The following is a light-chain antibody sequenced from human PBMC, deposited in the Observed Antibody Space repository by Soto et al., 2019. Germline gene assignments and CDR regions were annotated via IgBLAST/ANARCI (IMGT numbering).Light chain of an antibody. CDR2: GAS. CDR3: QQYNNWPLT. Sequence: IVMTQSPATLSVCPGERATLSCRASQSVNSKLAWYQQKPGQAPRLLIYGASTRATGVPGRFSGSGSGTEFILSISSLQSEDFAVYFCQQYNNWPLTFGGGTKVEIK. CDR1: QSVNSK. J-gene: IGKJ4*01. V-gene: IGKV3-15*01.